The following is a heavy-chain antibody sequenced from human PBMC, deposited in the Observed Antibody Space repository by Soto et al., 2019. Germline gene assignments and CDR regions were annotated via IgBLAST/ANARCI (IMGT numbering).Heavy chain of an antibody. CDR1: GFTVSSNY. V-gene: IGHV3-66*01. J-gene: IGHJ4*02. CDR3: AREIASGWNAFDQ. Sequence: EVQLVESGGGLVRPGGSLRLSCEASGFTVSSNYMNWVRQAPGKGLEWLSVLYSGGSTYDADSVKGRFTISRDNSKNTLYLLMGSLRAEDTAVYYCAREIASGWNAFDQWGQGTLVTVSS. CDR2: LYSGGST. D-gene: IGHD6-19*01.